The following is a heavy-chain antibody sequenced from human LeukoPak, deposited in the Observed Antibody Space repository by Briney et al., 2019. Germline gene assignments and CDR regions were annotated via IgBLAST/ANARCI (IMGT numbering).Heavy chain of an antibody. V-gene: IGHV4-39*07. J-gene: IGHJ6*03. Sequence: SETLSLTCTVSGGSISTSSYFWGWIRQPPGKGLEVIGSVYYSGSTYYNPSLKSRVTMSVDTSRNQFSLKLSSVTAADTAVYYCARLYGDHVGYYYYYMDVWGKGTTVTVSS. CDR3: ARLYGDHVGYYYYYMDV. D-gene: IGHD4-17*01. CDR2: VYYSGST. CDR1: GGSISTSSYF.